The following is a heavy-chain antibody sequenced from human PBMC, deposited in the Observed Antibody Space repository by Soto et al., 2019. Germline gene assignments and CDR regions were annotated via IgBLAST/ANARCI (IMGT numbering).Heavy chain of an antibody. CDR3: SSLPDGYTSGLDY. V-gene: IGHV4-30-4*01. CDR2: IYYTGNT. CDR1: GASINSGDYY. Sequence: QVQLQESGPGLVKPSQTLSLSCTVSGASINSGDYYWSWIRQPPGKGLEWIGYIYYTGNTVFNPSLMSRVSISVDTPKNQFSLRLNSVTAADTAVYYCSSLPDGYTSGLDYWGPGTLVTVSS. J-gene: IGHJ4*02. D-gene: IGHD5-12*01.